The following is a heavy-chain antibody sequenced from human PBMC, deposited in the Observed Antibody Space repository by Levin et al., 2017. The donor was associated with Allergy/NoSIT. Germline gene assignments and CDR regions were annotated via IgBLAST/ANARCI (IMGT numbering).Heavy chain of an antibody. D-gene: IGHD5-18*01. Sequence: SETLSLTCAVYGGSFSGYYWSWIRQPPGKGLEWIGEINHSGSTNYNPSLKSRVTISVDTSKNQFSLKLSSVTAADTAVYYCVRGDTAMDYDYWGQGTLVTVSS. J-gene: IGHJ4*02. CDR2: INHSGST. CDR3: VRGDTAMDYDY. V-gene: IGHV4-34*01. CDR1: GGSFSGYY.